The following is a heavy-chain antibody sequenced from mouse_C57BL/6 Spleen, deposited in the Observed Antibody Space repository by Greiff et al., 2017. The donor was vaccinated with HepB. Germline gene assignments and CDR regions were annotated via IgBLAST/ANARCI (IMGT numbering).Heavy chain of an antibody. Sequence: EVKLVESGGGLVQPGGSTKLSCVASGFTFSNYWMNWVRQSPEKGLEWVAQIRLKSDNYATHYAESVKGRFTISRDDSKSSVYLQMNNLRAEDTVIYYCTGGNWDVGFAYWGQGTLVTVSA. V-gene: IGHV6-3*01. J-gene: IGHJ3*01. D-gene: IGHD4-1*01. CDR2: IRLKSDNYAT. CDR1: GFTFSNYW. CDR3: TGGNWDVGFAY.